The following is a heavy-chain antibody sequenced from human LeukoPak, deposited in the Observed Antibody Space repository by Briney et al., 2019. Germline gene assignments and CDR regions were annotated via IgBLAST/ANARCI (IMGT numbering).Heavy chain of an antibody. CDR3: ARDNRITGTGGLFDP. CDR1: GYTFTDYT. Sequence: GESLKVSCKASGYTFTDYTMHWVRQAPGQGLEWMGWISAYNGNTNYAQKLQGRVTMTTDTSTSTAYMELSSLRSEDTAVYYCARDNRITGTGGLFDPWGQGTLVTVSS. V-gene: IGHV1-18*01. CDR2: ISAYNGNT. J-gene: IGHJ5*02. D-gene: IGHD1-20*01.